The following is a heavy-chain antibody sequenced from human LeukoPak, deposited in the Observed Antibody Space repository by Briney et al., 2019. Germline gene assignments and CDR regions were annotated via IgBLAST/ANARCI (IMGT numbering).Heavy chain of an antibody. CDR3: AKATIFGVVDYFDY. CDR2: ISSSGSTI. D-gene: IGHD3-3*01. CDR1: GFTFSNYE. Sequence: GGSLRLSCAASGFTFSNYEMNWVRQAPGKGLEWVSYISSSGSTIKYADSVKGRFTISRDNSKNTLYLQMNSLRAEDTAVYYCAKATIFGVVDYFDYWGQGTLVTVSS. J-gene: IGHJ4*02. V-gene: IGHV3-48*03.